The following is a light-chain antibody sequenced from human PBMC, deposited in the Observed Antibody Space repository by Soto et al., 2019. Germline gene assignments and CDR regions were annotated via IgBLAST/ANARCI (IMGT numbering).Light chain of an antibody. CDR1: SIDVVCYDY. J-gene: IGLJ1*01. V-gene: IGLV2-14*01. Sequence: QSALTQPASVSGSPGRTITLSCPGTSIDVVCYDYVCLYQLHPGKPPKLMIFAVNNRPSRVSYRFLGSKSSNTASLNISGLQAEDEADYFCSSYSNSNAYRFGTGSKLTLL. CDR3: SSYSNSNAYR. CDR2: AVN.